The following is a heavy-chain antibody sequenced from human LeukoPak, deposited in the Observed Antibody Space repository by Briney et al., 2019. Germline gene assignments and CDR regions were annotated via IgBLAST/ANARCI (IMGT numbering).Heavy chain of an antibody. CDR2: ISYDGSNK. J-gene: IGHJ4*02. D-gene: IGHD6-13*01. Sequence: GGSLRLSCAASGFTFSSYAMHWVRQAPGKGLEWVAVISYDGSNKYYADSVKGRFTISRDNSKNTLYLQMNSLRAEDTAVYYCAKDTEGGSSWYSILHYWGQGTLVTVSS. V-gene: IGHV3-30*04. CDR3: AKDTEGGSSWYSILHY. CDR1: GFTFSSYA.